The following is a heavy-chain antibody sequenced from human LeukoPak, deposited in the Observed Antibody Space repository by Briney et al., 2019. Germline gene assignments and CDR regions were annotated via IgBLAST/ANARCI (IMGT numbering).Heavy chain of an antibody. Sequence: GESLKISCKGSGYSFTSYWIGWVRQMPGKGLEWMGIIYPGDSDTRYSPSFQGQDTISADKSISTAYLQWSSLKASDTAMYYCARQPVAADYYFDYWGQGTLVTVSS. V-gene: IGHV5-51*01. CDR3: ARQPVAADYYFDY. CDR2: IYPGDSDT. D-gene: IGHD6-13*01. CDR1: GYSFTSYW. J-gene: IGHJ4*02.